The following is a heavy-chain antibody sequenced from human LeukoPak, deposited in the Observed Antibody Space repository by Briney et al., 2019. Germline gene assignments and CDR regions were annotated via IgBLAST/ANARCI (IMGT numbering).Heavy chain of an antibody. Sequence: EASVKVSCKASGYTFTDYYMHWVRQAPGQGLEWMGWINPNSGGTNYAQKFQGRVTMTRDTSISTAYMELSRLRSDDTAVYYCARDHFGGIDPWGQGTLVTVSS. J-gene: IGHJ5*02. D-gene: IGHD1-26*01. CDR3: ARDHFGGIDP. CDR1: GYTFTDYY. V-gene: IGHV1-2*02. CDR2: INPNSGGT.